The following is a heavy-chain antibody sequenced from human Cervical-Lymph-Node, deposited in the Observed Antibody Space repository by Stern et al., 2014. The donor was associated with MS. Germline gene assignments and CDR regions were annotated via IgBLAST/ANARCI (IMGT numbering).Heavy chain of an antibody. Sequence: VQLEESGAEVKKPGASVKVSCTASGYTFTGFFLHWVRQAPGQGLEWVGWINPNTGVTKSAQKFQGWVTLTRDTSINTVYMELNRLKSDDKAVFYCARGYPFFDNWGQGTLVTVSS. CDR3: ARGYPFFDN. D-gene: IGHD2-15*01. J-gene: IGHJ4*02. CDR1: GYTFTGFF. CDR2: INPNTGVT. V-gene: IGHV1-2*04.